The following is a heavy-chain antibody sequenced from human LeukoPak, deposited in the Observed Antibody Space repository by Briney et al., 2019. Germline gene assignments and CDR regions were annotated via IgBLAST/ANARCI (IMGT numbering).Heavy chain of an antibody. V-gene: IGHV1-2*02. CDR1: GYTFTGYY. D-gene: IGHD3-10*01. J-gene: IGHJ4*02. CDR2: INPNSGGT. CDR3: AMMMYGSGSYYYFDY. Sequence: GASVKVSCKASGYTFTGYYMHWVRPAPGQGLEWMGWINPNSGGTKYAQKFQGRVTMTRDTSISTGYMELSRLRSDDTAVYYCAMMMYGSGSYYYFDYWGQGTLVTVSS.